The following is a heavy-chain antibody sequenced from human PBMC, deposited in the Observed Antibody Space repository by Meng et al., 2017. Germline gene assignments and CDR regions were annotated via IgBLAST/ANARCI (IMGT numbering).Heavy chain of an antibody. J-gene: IGHJ4*02. CDR2: INGVGVNT. V-gene: IGHV3-23*04. Sequence: EVQLVESGGDLVQPGGSLRLSCAASGLPFSNYDIHWVRQAPAKGLEWVSTINGVGVNTYYADSVKGRFTISRDNSKNTLYLQMNSLRAEDTAIYYCATQPRVGSYWGRGTLVTVSS. CDR1: GLPFSNYD. CDR3: ATQPRVGSY. D-gene: IGHD1-26*01.